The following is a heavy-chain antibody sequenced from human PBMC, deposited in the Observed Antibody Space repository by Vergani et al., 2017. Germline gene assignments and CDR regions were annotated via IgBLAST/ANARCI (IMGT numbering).Heavy chain of an antibody. CDR3: ATPKFRGGYYYYYYGMDV. V-gene: IGHV1-46*01. J-gene: IGHJ6*02. D-gene: IGHD2-15*01. Sequence: QVQLVQSGAEVKKPGASVKVSCKASGYTFTSYYMHWVRQAPGQGLEWMGIINPSGGSTSYAQKFQGRVTMTRDTSTSTVYMELSSLRSEDTAVYYCATPKFRGGYYYYYYGMDVWGQGTTVTVS. CDR1: GYTFTSYY. CDR2: INPSGGST.